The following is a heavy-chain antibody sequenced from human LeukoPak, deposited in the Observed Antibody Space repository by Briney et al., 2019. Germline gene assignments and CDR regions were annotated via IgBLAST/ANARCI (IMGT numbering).Heavy chain of an antibody. CDR2: ISYDGSNK. V-gene: IGHV3-30*18. CDR1: GFTFSSYG. Sequence: GGSLRLSCAASGFTFSSYGLHWVRQAPGKGLEWVAVISYDGSNKYYADSVKGRFAISRDNSKNTLYLQMNSLRAEDTAVYYCANIYYYGSGSSSFDYWGQGTLVTVSS. J-gene: IGHJ4*02. D-gene: IGHD3-10*01. CDR3: ANIYYYGSGSSSFDY.